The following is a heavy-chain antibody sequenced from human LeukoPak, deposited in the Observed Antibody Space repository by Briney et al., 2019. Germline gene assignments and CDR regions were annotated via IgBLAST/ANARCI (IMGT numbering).Heavy chain of an antibody. D-gene: IGHD3-10*01. CDR3: ARGPGVGIDY. J-gene: IGHJ4*02. CDR1: GGSFSGYY. V-gene: IGHV4-34*01. Sequence: SETLSLTCAVYGGSFSGYYWSWIRQPPGKGLEWIGEINHSGSTNYNPSLKSRVTISVDTSKNQFSLQLSSVTAADTAVYYCARGPGVGIDYWGQGTLVTVSS. CDR2: INHSGST.